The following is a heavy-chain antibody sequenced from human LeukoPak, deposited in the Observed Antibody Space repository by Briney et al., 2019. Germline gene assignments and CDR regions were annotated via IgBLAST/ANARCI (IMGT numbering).Heavy chain of an antibody. D-gene: IGHD6-6*01. V-gene: IGHV3-30*18. CDR1: GFTFSSYG. CDR3: AKFSGSSWVAYFDY. CDR2: ISYDGSNK. J-gene: IGHJ4*02. Sequence: GGSLRLSCAASGFTFSSYGMHWVRQAPGKGLEWVAVISYDGSNKYYADSVKGRFTISRDNSKNTLYLQMNSLRAEDTAVYYCAKFSGSSWVAYFDYWGQGTLVTVSS.